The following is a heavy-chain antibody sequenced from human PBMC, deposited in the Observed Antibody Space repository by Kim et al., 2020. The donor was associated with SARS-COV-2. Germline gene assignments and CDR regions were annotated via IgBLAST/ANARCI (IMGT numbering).Heavy chain of an antibody. Sequence: SETLSLTCAVYGGSFSGYYWSWIRQPPGKGLEWIGEINHSGSTNYNPSLKSRVTISVDTSKNQFSLKLSSVTAADTAVYYCARALRAVAGTGDRRGGYY. V-gene: IGHV4-34*01. D-gene: IGHD6-19*01. J-gene: IGHJ6*03. CDR2: INHSGST. CDR3: ARALRAVAGTGDRRGGYY. CDR1: GGSFSGYY.